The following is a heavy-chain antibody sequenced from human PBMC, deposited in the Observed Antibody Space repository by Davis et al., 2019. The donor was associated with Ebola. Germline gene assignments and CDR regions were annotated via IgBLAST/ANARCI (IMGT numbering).Heavy chain of an antibody. Sequence: AASVKVSCKASGYTFTSYAMHWVRQAPGQRLEWMGWINAGNGNTKYSQKFQGRVTITRDTSASTAYMELSSLRSEDTAVYYCARDPYCISTSCYGSWFDPWGQGTPVTVSS. D-gene: IGHD2-2*01. J-gene: IGHJ5*02. CDR3: ARDPYCISTSCYGSWFDP. CDR1: GYTFTSYA. CDR2: INAGNGNT. V-gene: IGHV1-3*01.